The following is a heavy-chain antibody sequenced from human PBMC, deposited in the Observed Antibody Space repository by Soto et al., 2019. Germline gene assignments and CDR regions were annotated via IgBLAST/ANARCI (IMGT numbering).Heavy chain of an antibody. J-gene: IGHJ6*02. CDR1: GYTFTSYG. V-gene: IGHV1-18*01. CDR2: ISAYTDNT. CDR3: SRDLPTMDV. Sequence: QVQLVQSGAEVKKPGASVKVSCKASGYTFTSYGITWVRQAPGQGLEWMGWISAYTDNTNYAQKLQGRVTMTTDTSTRTAYMALRSLRSDETAVYYWSRDLPTMDVWGQGTTVTVAS.